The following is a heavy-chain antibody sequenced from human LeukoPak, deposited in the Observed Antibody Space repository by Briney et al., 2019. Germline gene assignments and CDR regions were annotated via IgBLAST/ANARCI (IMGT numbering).Heavy chain of an antibody. CDR3: ARENLHHPDY. CDR2: IYSGGST. V-gene: IGHV3-53*01. J-gene: IGHJ4*02. D-gene: IGHD1-14*01. Sequence: GGSLRLSCRASGFTFSTYAMSWVRQAPGKGLEWVSVIYSGGSTYYADSVKGRFTISRDNSKNTLYLQMNSLRAEDTAVYYCARENLHHPDYWGQGTLVTVSS. CDR1: GFTFSTYA.